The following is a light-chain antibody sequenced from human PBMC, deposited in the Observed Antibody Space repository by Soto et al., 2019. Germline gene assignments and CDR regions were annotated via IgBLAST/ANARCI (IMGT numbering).Light chain of an antibody. CDR3: LQGFNYPRT. V-gene: IGKV1-6*01. J-gene: IGKJ3*01. CDR2: GAS. Sequence: AIQMTQSPSSLSASVGDRVTITCRASQGIKNDLAWYQQKPGKAPQLLIYGASSLHRGVPSRFSGRTSGVDFTLTISSLQPEDFATYYCLQGFNYPRTFGPGTKVDIK. CDR1: QGIKND.